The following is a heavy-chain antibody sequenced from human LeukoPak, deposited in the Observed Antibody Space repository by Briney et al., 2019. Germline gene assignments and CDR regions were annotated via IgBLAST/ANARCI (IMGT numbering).Heavy chain of an antibody. V-gene: IGHV3-30*12. Sequence: GGSLRLSCAASGFTFSSYGMHWVRQAPGKGREGVAVIFSDESKEFYTDSVKGRFTISRDNSKNTLYLQMNSLRAEDTAVYYCARGVSMVRGVAYFDYWGQGTLVTVSS. D-gene: IGHD3-10*01. CDR3: ARGVSMVRGVAYFDY. CDR2: IFSDESKE. J-gene: IGHJ4*02. CDR1: GFTFSSYG.